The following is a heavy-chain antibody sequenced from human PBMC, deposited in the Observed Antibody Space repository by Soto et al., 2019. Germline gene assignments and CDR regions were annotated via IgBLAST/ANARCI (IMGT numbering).Heavy chain of an antibody. CDR2: IAYNGSNK. V-gene: IGHV3-30-3*01. CDR3: ARGSSSWYMDY. J-gene: IGHJ4*02. D-gene: IGHD6-13*01. CDR1: GFTFSSYA. Sequence: GGSLRLSCAASGFTFSSYAMHGFRQAPGRGRERVAVIAYNGSNKYYAESVKGAFTISRHNSKNTLYPDMNSIRADDTAVYYCARGSSSWYMDYSGQGTLVTVST.